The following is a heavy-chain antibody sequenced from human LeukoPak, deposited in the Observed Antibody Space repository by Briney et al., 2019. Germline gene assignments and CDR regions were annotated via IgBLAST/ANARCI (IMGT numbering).Heavy chain of an antibody. CDR2: ISAYNGNT. V-gene: IGHV1-18*01. D-gene: IGHD3-16*01. CDR3: ASGVDLDAAYYFHY. J-gene: IGHJ4*02. CDR1: GYTCTSYG. Sequence: GASVKVSCKASGYTCTSYGISWVRKAPGQGLEWMGWISAYNGNTNYAQKLHGRVTMTTDTSTSTAYMELRSLRSDDTAVYYCASGVDLDAAYYFHYWGQGTLVTVSS.